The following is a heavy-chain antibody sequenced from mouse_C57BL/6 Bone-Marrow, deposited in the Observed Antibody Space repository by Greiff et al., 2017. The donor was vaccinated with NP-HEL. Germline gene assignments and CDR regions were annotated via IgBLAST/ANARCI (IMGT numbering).Heavy chain of an antibody. J-gene: IGHJ3*01. CDR1: GFTFSDYG. Sequence: EVQLVESGGGLVKPGGSLKLSCAASGFTFSDYGMHWVRQAPEKGLEWVAYISSGSSTIYYADTVKGRFTISRDNAKNTLFLQMTSLRSEDTAMYYCARGGLLRSLFAYWGQGTLVTVSA. CDR2: ISSGSSTI. D-gene: IGHD1-1*01. V-gene: IGHV5-17*01. CDR3: ARGGLLRSLFAY.